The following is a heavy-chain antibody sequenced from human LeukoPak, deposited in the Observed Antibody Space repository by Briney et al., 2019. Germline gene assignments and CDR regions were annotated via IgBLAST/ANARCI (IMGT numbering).Heavy chain of an antibody. CDR1: GYSISSGYY. CDR2: IYYSGST. D-gene: IGHD3-10*01. CDR3: ARNKYYYGSGNYGVPNWFDP. V-gene: IGHV4-38-2*02. J-gene: IGHJ5*02. Sequence: SETLSLTCTVSGYSISSGYYWSWIRQPPGKGLEWIGYIYYSGSTNYNPSLKSRVTISVDTSKNQFSLKLNSVTAADTAVYYCARNKYYYGSGNYGVPNWFDPWGQGTLVTVSS.